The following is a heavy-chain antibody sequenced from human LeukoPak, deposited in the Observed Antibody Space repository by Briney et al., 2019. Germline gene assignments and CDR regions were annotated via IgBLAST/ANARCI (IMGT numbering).Heavy chain of an antibody. Sequence: SVKVSCKASGGTFSSYAISWVRQAPGQGLEWMGGIIPIFGTANYAQKFQGRVTITADESTSTAYMELSSLRSEDTAVYYCVRDGEGVAISVNFWFDPWGQGTLVTVSS. CDR2: IIPIFGTA. CDR3: VRDGEGVAISVNFWFDP. CDR1: GGTFSSYA. D-gene: IGHD3-10*01. J-gene: IGHJ5*02. V-gene: IGHV1-69*01.